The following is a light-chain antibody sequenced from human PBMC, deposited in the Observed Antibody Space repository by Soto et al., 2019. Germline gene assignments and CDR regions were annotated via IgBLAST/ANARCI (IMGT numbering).Light chain of an antibody. Sequence: DIQMTQSPSTLSASVGDRVTITCRASQSISNWLAWYQQKPGKAPKLLIYDASSLHTGVPSRFSGSGSGTEFTLTISSLQPDDFATYYCQQYNSFVWTFGQGTKV. CDR2: DAS. CDR1: QSISNW. V-gene: IGKV1-5*01. CDR3: QQYNSFVWT. J-gene: IGKJ1*01.